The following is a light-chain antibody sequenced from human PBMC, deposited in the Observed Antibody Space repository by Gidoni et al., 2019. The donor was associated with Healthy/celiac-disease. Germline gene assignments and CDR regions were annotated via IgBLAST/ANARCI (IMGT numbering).Light chain of an antibody. CDR2: KAS. CDR1: QSISSW. Sequence: DIHITQSPSPLSASVGDRVPITCRDSQSISSWLAWYQQKPGKAPKLLIYKASSLESGVPSRFSGSGSGTEFTLTISSLQPDDFGTYYCQQYRTFGQGTKVEIK. V-gene: IGKV1-5*03. CDR3: QQYRT. J-gene: IGKJ1*01.